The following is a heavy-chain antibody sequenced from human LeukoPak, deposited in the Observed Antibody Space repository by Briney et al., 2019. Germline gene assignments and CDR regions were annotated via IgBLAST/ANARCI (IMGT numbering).Heavy chain of an antibody. D-gene: IGHD6-13*01. V-gene: IGHV3-21*01. CDR1: GFTFSSYS. CDR3: ARDDYGIAAAQGYYGMDV. Sequence: GGSLRLSCAASGFTFSSYSMNWVRQAPGKGLEWVSSISSSSSYIYYADSVKGRFTISRDNAKNSLYLQMNSLRAEDTAVYYCARDDYGIAAAQGYYGMDVWGQGTTVTVSS. J-gene: IGHJ6*02. CDR2: ISSSSSYI.